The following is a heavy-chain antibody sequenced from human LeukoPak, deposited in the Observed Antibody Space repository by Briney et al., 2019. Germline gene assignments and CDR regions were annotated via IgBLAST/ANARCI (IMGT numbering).Heavy chain of an antibody. V-gene: IGHV3-23*01. CDR1: GFTFSSYA. CDR2: ISGSGGST. Sequence: PGGSLRLSCAASGFTFSSYAMSWVRQAPGKGLEWVSAISGSGGSTYYADSVKGRFTISRDNSKNTLYLQMNSLRAEDTAVYYCAKDLPPSTYYYDSSGYFDYWGQGTLVTVSS. D-gene: IGHD3-22*01. CDR3: AKDLPPSTYYYDSSGYFDY. J-gene: IGHJ4*02.